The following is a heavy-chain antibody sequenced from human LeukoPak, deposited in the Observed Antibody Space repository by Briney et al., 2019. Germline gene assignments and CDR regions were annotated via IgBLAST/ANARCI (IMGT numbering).Heavy chain of an antibody. Sequence: GGSLRLSCAASGFTFSVYSMNWVRQAPGKGLEWVSYISSSSSTIYYADSVKGRFTISRDSAKNSLYLQMNSLRAEDTAVYYCAELGITMIGGVWGKGTTVTLSS. CDR3: AELGITMIGGV. CDR2: ISSSSSTI. J-gene: IGHJ6*04. CDR1: GFTFSVYS. D-gene: IGHD3-10*02. V-gene: IGHV3-48*04.